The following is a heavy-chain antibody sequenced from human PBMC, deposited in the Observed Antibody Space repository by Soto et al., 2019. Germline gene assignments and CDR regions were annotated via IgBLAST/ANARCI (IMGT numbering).Heavy chain of an antibody. V-gene: IGHV3-48*03. D-gene: IGHD3-10*01. Sequence: EVQLVESGGGLIQPGRSLRLSCAASGFTFSSYEMNWVRQAPGKGLEWVSYITSSGTTKYYADSVKGRFTISRDNTKNSIDLQMYGVRAEDRAIYYCARVSFGELAAFDVWGQGTMVTVSS. CDR2: ITSSGTTK. CDR3: ARVSFGELAAFDV. J-gene: IGHJ3*01. CDR1: GFTFSSYE.